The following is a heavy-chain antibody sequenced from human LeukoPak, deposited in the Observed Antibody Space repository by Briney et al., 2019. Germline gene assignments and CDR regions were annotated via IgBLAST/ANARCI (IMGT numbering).Heavy chain of an antibody. Sequence: ASVKVSCKASGYTFTSYAMNWVRQAPGQGLEWMGWINTNTGNPPYAQGFTGRFVFSLDTSVSTAYLQISSLKAEDTAVYYCARVAVDIVATTLFDYWGQGTLVTVSS. V-gene: IGHV7-4-1*02. CDR1: GYTFTSYA. J-gene: IGHJ4*02. CDR3: ARVAVDIVATTLFDY. CDR2: INTNTGNP. D-gene: IGHD5-12*01.